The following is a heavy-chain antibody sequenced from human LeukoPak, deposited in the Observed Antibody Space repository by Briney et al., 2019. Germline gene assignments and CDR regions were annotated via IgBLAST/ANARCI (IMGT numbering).Heavy chain of an antibody. CDR2: IRYDGSNK. J-gene: IGHJ3*01. D-gene: IGHD1-1*01. CDR1: GFTFSSFG. Sequence: GGSLRLSCAASGFTFSSFGMYWVRQAPGKGLEWVALIRYDGSNKYYADSVKGRFTISRDNSKNTLYLQMNSLTDDDTAVYYCAREGTGRYDALDVWGQGTMVTVSS. CDR3: AREGTGRYDALDV. V-gene: IGHV3-30*02.